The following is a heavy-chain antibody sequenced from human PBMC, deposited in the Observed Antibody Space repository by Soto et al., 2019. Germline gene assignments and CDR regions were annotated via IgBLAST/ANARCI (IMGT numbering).Heavy chain of an antibody. CDR2: ISSSSSTI. CDR1: GFTFSSYS. J-gene: IGHJ6*02. V-gene: IGHV3-48*02. CDR3: ASDANYYYYYGMDV. D-gene: IGHD2-15*01. Sequence: EVQLVESGGGLVQPGGSLRLSCAASGFTFSSYSMNWVRRAPGKGLEWVSYISSSSSTIYYADSVKGRFTISRDNAKNSLYLQMNSLRDEDTAVYYCASDANYYYYYGMDVWGQGTTVTVSS.